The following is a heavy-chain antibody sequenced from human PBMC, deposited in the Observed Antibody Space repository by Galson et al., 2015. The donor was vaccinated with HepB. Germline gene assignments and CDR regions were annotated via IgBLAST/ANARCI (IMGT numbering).Heavy chain of an antibody. CDR3: ARDKIGEPSPLDY. Sequence: SLRLSCAASDSTFSSYWIHWVRQPPGKGLMWVSAINGDASITYYADSVRGRFTISRDNAKNTVYLQMNSLRVEDMAVYYCARDKIGEPSPLDYRGPRALSTPSS. CDR1: DSTFSSYW. V-gene: IGHV3-74*01. J-gene: IGHJ4*01. CDR2: INGDASIT.